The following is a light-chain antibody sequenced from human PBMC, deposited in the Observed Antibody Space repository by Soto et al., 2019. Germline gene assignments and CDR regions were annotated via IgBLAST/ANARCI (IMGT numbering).Light chain of an antibody. Sequence: IVLSHSPVTVSFTTGERAMLSCKASQRVSSTYLAWYQQIPGQAPRLLIYSASSRAAGIPDAFSGSGSGADFTLTISSMEHEDLAVYYCHYYDASQRITFCQGRR. V-gene: IGKV3-20*01. CDR1: QRVSSTY. CDR2: SAS. J-gene: IGKJ5*01. CDR3: HYYDASQRIT.